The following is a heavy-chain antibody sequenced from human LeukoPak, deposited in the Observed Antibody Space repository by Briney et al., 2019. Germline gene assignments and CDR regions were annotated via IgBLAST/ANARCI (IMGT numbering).Heavy chain of an antibody. Sequence: PGGSLRLSCAASGFTFSSYSMNWVRQAPGKGLEWVSLISWDGGSTYYADSVKGRFTISRDNSKNSLYLQMNSLRAEDTALYYCAKDISAAGKLSFDYWGQGTLVTVSS. CDR1: GFTFSSYS. CDR3: AKDISAAGKLSFDY. V-gene: IGHV3-43D*03. J-gene: IGHJ4*02. D-gene: IGHD6-13*01. CDR2: ISWDGGST.